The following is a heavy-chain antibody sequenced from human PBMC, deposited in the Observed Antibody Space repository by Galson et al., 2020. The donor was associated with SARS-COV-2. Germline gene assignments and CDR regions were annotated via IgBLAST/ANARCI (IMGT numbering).Heavy chain of an antibody. Sequence: ASVKVSCKASGYTFNTYDINWVRQVTGQGLEWMGWMNPQTGHTGYAQKFQGRLTMTKNTAESVAYMELSSLRSKDTAVYYCARGSHNSAYNFAFDYWGQGTLVTVSS. CDR3: ARGSHNSAYNFAFDY. V-gene: IGHV1-8*01. CDR2: MNPQTGHT. J-gene: IGHJ4*02. D-gene: IGHD3-3*01. CDR1: GYTFNTYD.